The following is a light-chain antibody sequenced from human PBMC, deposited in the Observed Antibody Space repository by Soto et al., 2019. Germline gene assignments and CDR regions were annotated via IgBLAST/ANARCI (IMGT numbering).Light chain of an antibody. J-gene: IGKJ2*01. CDR1: QSVSTRY. CDR3: HQFGSSPLAFT. Sequence: ESMLTQSPGTLSLSPGERATLSCRASQSVSTRYLAWYQQKPGQAPRLLIYGASIRAAGIPDRFSGSGSGTDFPLTSTRLEPENFAVYYCHQFGSSPLAFTFGQGTKLEI. V-gene: IGKV3-20*01. CDR2: GAS.